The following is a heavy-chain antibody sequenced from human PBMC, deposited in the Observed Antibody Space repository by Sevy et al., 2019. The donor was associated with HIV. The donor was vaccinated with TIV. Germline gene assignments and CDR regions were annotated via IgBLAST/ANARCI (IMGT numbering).Heavy chain of an antibody. CDR3: TRDGPPYYDILTGYSGPLDP. D-gene: IGHD3-9*01. CDR1: GFTFGDYA. CDR2: IRSKAYGGTT. J-gene: IGHJ5*02. V-gene: IGHV3-49*03. Sequence: GGSLRLSCTASGFTFGDYAMSWFRQAPGKGLEWVGFIRSKAYGGTTEYAASVKGRFTISRDDSKSIAYLQMNSLKTEDTAVYYCTRDGPPYYDILTGYSGPLDPWGQGTLVTVSS.